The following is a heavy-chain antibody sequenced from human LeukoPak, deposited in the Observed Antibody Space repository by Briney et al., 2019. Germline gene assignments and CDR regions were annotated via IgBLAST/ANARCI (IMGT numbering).Heavy chain of an antibody. CDR1: GGSFSGYY. D-gene: IGHD3-22*01. Sequence: PSETLSLTCAVYGGSFSGYYWSWLRQPPRKGLEWIGEINHSVSTNSNTSLKSRVTISVDTSKNQFSLKLSSVTAADTAVYYCARGINYYDSSGYYYGSRLKNWFDPWGQGTLVTVSS. V-gene: IGHV4-34*01. CDR3: ARGINYYDSSGYYYGSRLKNWFDP. J-gene: IGHJ5*02. CDR2: INHSVST.